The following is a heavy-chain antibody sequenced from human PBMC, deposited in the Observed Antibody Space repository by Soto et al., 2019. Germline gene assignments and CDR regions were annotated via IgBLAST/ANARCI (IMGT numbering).Heavy chain of an antibody. Sequence: QVQLVQSGAEVKKPGSSVKVSCKASGGTFSSYAISWVRQAPGQGLEWMGGIIPIFGTANYAQKFQGRVTITADESTSTAYMELSSLRSEDTAVYYCARAPGDCSGSSCYSPFYYGMDVWGQGTTVTVSS. CDR1: GGTFSSYA. CDR2: IIPIFGTA. CDR3: ARAPGDCSGSSCYSPFYYGMDV. J-gene: IGHJ6*02. V-gene: IGHV1-69*01. D-gene: IGHD2-15*01.